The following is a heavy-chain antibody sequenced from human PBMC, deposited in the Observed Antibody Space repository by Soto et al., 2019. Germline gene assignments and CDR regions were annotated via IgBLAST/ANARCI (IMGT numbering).Heavy chain of an antibody. CDR2: INPNSGGT. J-gene: IGHJ5*02. CDR1: GYTFTGYY. V-gene: IGHV1-2*04. D-gene: IGHD2-15*01. CDR3: ARGGDLYCSGGSCYSSFDP. Sequence: QVQLVQSGAEVKKPGASVKVSCKASGYTFTGYYMHWVRQAPGQGLEWMGWINPNSGGTNYAQKFQGWVTMTRDTSISTAYMELSRLRSDDTAVYYCARGGDLYCSGGSCYSSFDPWGQGTLVTVSS.